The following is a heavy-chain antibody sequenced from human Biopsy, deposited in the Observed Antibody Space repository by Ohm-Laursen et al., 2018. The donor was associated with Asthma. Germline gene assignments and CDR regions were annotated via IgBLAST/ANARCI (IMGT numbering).Heavy chain of an antibody. V-gene: IGHV3-30*18. CDR3: AKRRGYSGHDNDY. CDR2: ISYDGNHK. J-gene: IGHJ4*02. D-gene: IGHD5-12*01. Sequence: SLRLSCAPSGFMFSSFGMHWVRQAPGKGLEWVAVISYDGNHKFYEDSVKGRFTISRDNSKNTLYLQMNSLRTEDTAVYYCAKRRGYSGHDNDYWGQGTLVIVSS. CDR1: GFMFSSFG.